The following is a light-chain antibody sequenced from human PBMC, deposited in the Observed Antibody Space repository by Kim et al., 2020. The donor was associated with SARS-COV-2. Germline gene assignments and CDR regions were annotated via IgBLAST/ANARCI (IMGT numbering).Light chain of an antibody. J-gene: IGLJ1*01. CDR1: SLRSYY. CDR2: GKN. Sequence: SSELTQDPAVSVALGQTVRITCQGDSLRSYYASWYQQKPGQAPVLVIYGKNNRPSGIPDRFSGSSSGNTASLTITGAQAEDEADYYCNSRDSSGNQWVFGTGTNFTVL. V-gene: IGLV3-19*01. CDR3: NSRDSSGNQWV.